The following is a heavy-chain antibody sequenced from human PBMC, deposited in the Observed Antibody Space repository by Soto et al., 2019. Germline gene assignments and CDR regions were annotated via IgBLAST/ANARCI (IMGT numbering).Heavy chain of an antibody. V-gene: IGHV3-21*01. CDR2: ISSSSSYI. J-gene: IGHJ4*02. CDR3: ARDQDIAARRGYFDY. D-gene: IGHD6-6*01. CDR1: GFTFSSYS. Sequence: GGSLRLSCAASGFTFSSYSMNWVRQAPGKGLEWVSSISSSSSYIYYADSVKGRFTISRDNAKNSLYLQMNSLRAADTAVYYCARDQDIAARRGYFDYWGQGTLVTVSS.